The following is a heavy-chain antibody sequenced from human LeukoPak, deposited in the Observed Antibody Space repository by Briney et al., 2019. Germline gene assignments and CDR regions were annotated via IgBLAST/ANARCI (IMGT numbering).Heavy chain of an antibody. D-gene: IGHD3-22*01. J-gene: IGHJ1*01. Sequence: GGSLRLSCAASGFTVSSNYMSWVRQAPGKGLEWVSVICSGGSTYYADSVKGRFTTSRDNSKNTLYLQMNSLRAEDTAVYYCAGETYDSGGYYYSSGKVQHWGQGTLVTVSS. CDR2: ICSGGST. V-gene: IGHV3-53*01. CDR1: GFTVSSNY. CDR3: AGETYDSGGYYYSSGKVQH.